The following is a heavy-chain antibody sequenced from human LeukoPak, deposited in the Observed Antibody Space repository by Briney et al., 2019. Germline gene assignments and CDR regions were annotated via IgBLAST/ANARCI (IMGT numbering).Heavy chain of an antibody. CDR1: GGSISSSSYY. CDR3: ARYVDYDSSGYYLFDY. CDR2: IYYSGST. J-gene: IGHJ4*02. Sequence: KPSETLSLTCTVSGGSISSSSYYWGWIRQPPGKGLEWIGSIYYSGSTYYNPSLKSRVTISVDTSKNQFSLKLSSVTAADTAVYYCARYVDYDSSGYYLFDYWGQGTLVTVSS. V-gene: IGHV4-39*07. D-gene: IGHD3-22*01.